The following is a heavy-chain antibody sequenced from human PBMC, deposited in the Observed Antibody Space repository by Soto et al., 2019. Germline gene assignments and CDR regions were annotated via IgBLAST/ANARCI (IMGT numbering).Heavy chain of an antibody. V-gene: IGHV4-4*02. CDR2: IYHSGST. J-gene: IGHJ4*02. Sequence: QVQLQESGPGLVKPSGTLSLTCAVSGGSISSSNWWSWVRQPPGKGLEWIGEIYHSGSTNYNPSRKSRVTISVDKSKNQFSLKLSSVTAADTAVYYCARDGSDSYSGSFADPLDYWGQGTLVTVSS. CDR3: ARDGSDSYSGSFADPLDY. D-gene: IGHD1-26*01. CDR1: GGSISSSNW.